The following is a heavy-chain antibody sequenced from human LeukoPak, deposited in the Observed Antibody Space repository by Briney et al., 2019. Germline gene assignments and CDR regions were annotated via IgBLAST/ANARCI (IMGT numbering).Heavy chain of an antibody. CDR2: IHYSEST. J-gene: IGHJ5*02. CDR1: GGSVISDTYY. V-gene: IGHV4-39*01. Sequence: SETLSLTCTVSGGSVISDTYYWGWIRQPPGKGLEWIGSIHYSESTYYTPSLKTRITMSVDTSKNQFSLKLRSVTAADTAVYFCAGHAKYNYFGPWGQGTLVTVSS. CDR3: AGHAKYNYFGP.